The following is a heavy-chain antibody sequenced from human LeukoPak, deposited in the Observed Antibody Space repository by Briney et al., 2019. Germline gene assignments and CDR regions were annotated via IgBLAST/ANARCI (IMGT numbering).Heavy chain of an antibody. V-gene: IGHV6-1*01. CDR3: AGERDTAMSY. CDR1: GDSVSSNSAA. J-gene: IGHJ1*01. D-gene: IGHD5-18*01. CDR2: TYHRSKWYN. Sequence: SQTLSLTCAISGDSVSSNSAAWNWIRQSPSRGLEWLGRTYHRSKWYNNYAVSVKSRITITPDTSKNQCSLQLTSVTPDDTVVYNCAGERDTAMSYWGQGTLVTVSS.